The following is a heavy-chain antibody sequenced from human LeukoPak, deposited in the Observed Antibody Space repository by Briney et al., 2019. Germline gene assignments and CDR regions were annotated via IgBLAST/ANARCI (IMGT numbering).Heavy chain of an antibody. Sequence: PGGSLRLSCAASGFTFRRSAMVWVRQPPGKGLEWVSSIAVNSDGGNTYYADSVKGRFTISRDDPENTLHLHMNTLIVEDKAVYYSATVLSGRFLFYWGQGTLVTVSS. CDR3: ATVLSGRFLFY. V-gene: IGHV3-23*01. D-gene: IGHD3-10*01. CDR2: VNSDGGNT. J-gene: IGHJ4*02. CDR1: GFTFRRSA.